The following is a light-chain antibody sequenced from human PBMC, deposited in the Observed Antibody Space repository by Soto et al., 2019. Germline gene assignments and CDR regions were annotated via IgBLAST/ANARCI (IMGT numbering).Light chain of an antibody. V-gene: IGKV3-15*01. CDR1: QSVSSN. Sequence: EMVMTQSPATLSVSPGERATLSCRASQSVSSNLAWYQQKPCQAPWLLIYGASSRATGIPARFSGSESRTEFILTFRSMQSEDFAVYYCQQYDNWPITFGQGTRLEIK. CDR2: GAS. CDR3: QQYDNWPIT. J-gene: IGKJ5*01.